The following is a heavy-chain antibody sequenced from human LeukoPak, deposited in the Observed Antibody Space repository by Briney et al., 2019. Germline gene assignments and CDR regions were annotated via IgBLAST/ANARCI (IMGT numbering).Heavy chain of an antibody. J-gene: IGHJ3*02. CDR1: GFTVSSNY. Sequence: PGGSLRLSCAASGFTVSSNYMSWVRQAPGKGLEWVSVIYSGGSTYYADSVKGRFTISRDNSKNTLYLQMNSLRAEDTAVYYCARGIVGALDALDIWGQGTMVTVSS. V-gene: IGHV3-66*01. CDR3: ARGIVGALDALDI. CDR2: IYSGGST. D-gene: IGHD1-26*01.